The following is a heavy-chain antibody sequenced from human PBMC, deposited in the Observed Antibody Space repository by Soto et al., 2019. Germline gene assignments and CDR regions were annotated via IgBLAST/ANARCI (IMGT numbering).Heavy chain of an antibody. D-gene: IGHD3-22*01. CDR1: SGSISSSSYY. CDR3: ASQPVLSSTKETNYYDSSGYYLNFDY. Sequence: SETLSLTCTVSSGSISSSSYYWGWIRQPPGKGLEWIGSIYYSGSTYYNPSLKSRVTISVDTSKNQFSLKLSSMTAADTAVYFCASQPVLSSTKETNYYDSSGYYLNFDYWGQGTLVTVSS. J-gene: IGHJ4*02. CDR2: IYYSGST. V-gene: IGHV4-39*01.